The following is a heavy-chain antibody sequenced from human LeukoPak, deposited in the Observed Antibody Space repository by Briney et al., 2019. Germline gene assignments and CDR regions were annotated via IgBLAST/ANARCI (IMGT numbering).Heavy chain of an antibody. CDR3: ARPPTYYYDSSGSGYFDY. D-gene: IGHD3-22*01. J-gene: IGHJ4*02. CDR2: MNSDGSST. CDR1: GFTFSSYW. Sequence: GGSLRLSCAASGFTFSSYWMHWVRQAPGKGLVWVSRMNSDGSSTSYADSVKGRFTISRDNSKNTLYLQMNSLRAEDTAVYYCARPPTYYYDSSGSGYFDYWGQGTLVTVSS. V-gene: IGHV3-74*01.